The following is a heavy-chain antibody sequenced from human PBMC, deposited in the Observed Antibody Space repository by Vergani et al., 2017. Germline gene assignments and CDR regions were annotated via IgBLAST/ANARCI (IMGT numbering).Heavy chain of an antibody. V-gene: IGHV4-59*01. CDR2: IYYSGST. D-gene: IGHD3-3*01. CDR1: GGSISSYY. Sequence: QVQLQESGPGLVKPSETLSLTCTVSGGSISSYYWSWIRQPPGKGLEWIGYIYYSGSTNYNPSLKSRVTISVDTSKNQFSLKLSSVTAADTAAYYCARGNRAYYDFWSGYYDWFDPWGQGTLVTVSS. J-gene: IGHJ5*02. CDR3: ARGNRAYYDFWSGYYDWFDP.